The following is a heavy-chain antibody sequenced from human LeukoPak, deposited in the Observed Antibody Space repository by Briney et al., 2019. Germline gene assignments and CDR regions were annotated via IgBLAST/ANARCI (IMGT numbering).Heavy chain of an antibody. D-gene: IGHD6-13*01. CDR3: AILAAKPGDDAFDI. CDR2: IKQDGSEK. J-gene: IGHJ3*02. CDR1: GFTVRSNY. Sequence: AGGSLRLSCAASGFTVRSNYMSWVRQAPGKGLEWVANIKQDGSEKYYVDSVKGRFTISRDYAKNSLYLQMNSLRAEDTAVYYCAILAAKPGDDAFDIWGQGTTVTVSS. V-gene: IGHV3-7*01.